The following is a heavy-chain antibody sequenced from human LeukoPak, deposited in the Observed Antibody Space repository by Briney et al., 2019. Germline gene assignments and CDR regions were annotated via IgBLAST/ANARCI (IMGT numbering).Heavy chain of an antibody. V-gene: IGHV3-7*01. CDR1: GFAFNSYW. J-gene: IGHJ4*02. CDR3: GRFGYVAAVDL. Sequence: GGSLRLSCAASGFAFNSYWMTWVRQAPGRGLEWVANINPAGSDTYYVDPVKGRFTISRDNAKNLVYLPMNSLRAEDTAVYSCGRFGYVAAVDLWGQGTLVTVSS. D-gene: IGHD2-15*01. CDR2: INPAGSDT.